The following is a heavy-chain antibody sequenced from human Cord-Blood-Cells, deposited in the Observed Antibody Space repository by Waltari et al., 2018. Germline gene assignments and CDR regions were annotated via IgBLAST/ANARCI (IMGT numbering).Heavy chain of an antibody. CDR3: ARDAPPYYFDY. CDR1: GGSISSYY. V-gene: IGHV4-59*01. CDR2: IYYSGSH. J-gene: IGHJ4*02. Sequence: QVQLQESGPGLVKPSETLSLTCTVSGGSISSYYWSWIRQPPGKGLEWIGYIYYSGSHNYNPSRESRVTISVDTSKNQFSLKLSSVTAADTAVYYCARDAPPYYFDYWGQGTLVTVSS.